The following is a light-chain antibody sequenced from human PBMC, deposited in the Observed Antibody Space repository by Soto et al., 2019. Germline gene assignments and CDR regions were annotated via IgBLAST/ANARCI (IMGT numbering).Light chain of an antibody. V-gene: IGKV3-15*01. CDR1: QSVSSN. CDR3: QQYNNWPPIT. CDR2: GAS. J-gene: IGKJ5*01. Sequence: DIVMTQSPATLSVSPGERATLSCKSSQSVSSNLAWYQQKPGQAPRLLIYGASTRATGIPARFSGSGSGTEFILTISSLQSEDFAVYYCQQYNNWPPITLGQGTRLEIK.